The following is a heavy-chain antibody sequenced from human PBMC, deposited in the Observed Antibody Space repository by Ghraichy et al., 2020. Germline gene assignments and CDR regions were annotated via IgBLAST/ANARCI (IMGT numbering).Heavy chain of an antibody. CDR3: ARAYCSSISCYMTGTTPNYYNGMDV. V-gene: IGHV4-34*01. D-gene: IGHD2-2*02. J-gene: IGHJ6*02. CDR1: GGSFSGYY. Sequence: SETLSLTCAVYGGSFSGYYWSWIRQPPGKGLEWIGEINHSGSTNYNPSLKSRVTISVDTSKNQFSLKLSSVTAADTALYYCARAYCSSISCYMTGTTPNYYNGMDVWGQGTTVTVSS. CDR2: INHSGST.